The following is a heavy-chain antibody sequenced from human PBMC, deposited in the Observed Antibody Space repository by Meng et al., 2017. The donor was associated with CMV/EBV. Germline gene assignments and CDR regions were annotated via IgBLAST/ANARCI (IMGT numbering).Heavy chain of an antibody. D-gene: IGHD5-24*01. J-gene: IGHJ4*02. CDR2: IDWDDDK. V-gene: IGHV2-70D*14. CDR1: GFSLSTSGMR. Sequence: SGPTPVKPTQSLTLTCTFSGFSLSTSGMRVRWIRQPPGKALEWLARIDWDDDKFYSTSLKTRLTIYKDTSKNQVVLTMTNMDPVDTATYYCARTEEDGYNYFDYWGQGTLVTVSS. CDR3: ARTEEDGYNYFDY.